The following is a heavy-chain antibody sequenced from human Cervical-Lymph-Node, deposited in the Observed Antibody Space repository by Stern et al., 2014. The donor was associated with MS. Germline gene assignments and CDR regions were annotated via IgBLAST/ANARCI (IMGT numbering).Heavy chain of an antibody. J-gene: IGHJ3*02. CDR3: ARNGRVTSGGPFDI. Sequence: VPLVQSGAEVQKPGASVKVSCQASGYIFTTYGVTWVRQAPRQGLQRVGWISVSNGKTNYAQRLQGRVTMTTDTSTSTAYMELRSLRSDDTAVYYCARNGRVTSGGPFDIWGQGTMVTVSS. D-gene: IGHD2-8*02. V-gene: IGHV1-18*01. CDR1: GYIFTTYG. CDR2: ISVSNGKT.